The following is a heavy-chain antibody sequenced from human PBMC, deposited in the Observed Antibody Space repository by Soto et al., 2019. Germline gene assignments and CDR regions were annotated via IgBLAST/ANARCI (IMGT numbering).Heavy chain of an antibody. D-gene: IGHD6-6*01. CDR3: ARDVLYSTSRIDS. J-gene: IGHJ4*02. CDR1: GGSISSRDYY. V-gene: IGHV4-30-4*01. Sequence: SETLCLTCTVSGGSISSRDYYWSWIRQPPGKGLEWIGYIYYSGSTYYTPSLRSRVTISVDTSKNQFSLKLSSVTAADTAVYYCARDVLYSTSRIDSWGQGTLVTVSS. CDR2: IYYSGST.